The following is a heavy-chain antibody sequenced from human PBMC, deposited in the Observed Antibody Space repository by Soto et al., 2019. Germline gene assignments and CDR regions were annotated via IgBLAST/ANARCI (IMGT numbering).Heavy chain of an antibody. CDR3: ARDPPRMEQWLTYYYYGMDV. CDR2: ISAYNGNT. D-gene: IGHD6-19*01. J-gene: IGHJ6*02. Sequence: ASVKVSCKASGYTFTSYGISWVRQAPGQGLEWMGWISAYNGNTNYAQRLQGRVTMTTDTSTSTAYMELRSLRSDDTAVYYCARDPPRMEQWLTYYYYGMDVWGQGTTVTVSS. CDR1: GYTFTSYG. V-gene: IGHV1-18*04.